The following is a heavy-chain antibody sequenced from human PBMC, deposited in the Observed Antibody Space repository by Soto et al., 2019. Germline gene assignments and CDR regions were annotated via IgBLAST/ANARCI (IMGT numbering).Heavy chain of an antibody. J-gene: IGHJ4*02. CDR3: AGGQRLFWRGRTAPDY. Sequence: QVQLVESGGGVVQPGRSLRLSCAASGFTFSSYGMHWVRQAPGKGLEWVAVIWYDGSNKHYADSVKGRFTISRDNSKNTLYLQMNSLGAGDTAVYYCAGGQRLFWRGRTAPDYWGQGTLVTVSS. CDR1: GFTFSSYG. CDR2: IWYDGSNK. D-gene: IGHD3-3*01. V-gene: IGHV3-33*01.